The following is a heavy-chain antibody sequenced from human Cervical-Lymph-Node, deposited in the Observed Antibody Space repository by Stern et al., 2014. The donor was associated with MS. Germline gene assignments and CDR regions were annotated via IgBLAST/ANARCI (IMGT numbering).Heavy chain of an antibody. CDR3: ARDKGMFFL. CDR1: GGSITNYY. D-gene: IGHD2/OR15-2a*01. V-gene: IGHV4-59*01. CDR2: IYYSGST. Sequence: QLQLQESGPGLVKPSETLSLTCTVSGGSITNYYLSWIRQPPGKGLEWIGYIYYSGSTNYIPSLKSRVTISVDTSKNQFSLKLSSVTAADTAVYYCARDKGMFFLWGQGTLVTVSS. J-gene: IGHJ4*01.